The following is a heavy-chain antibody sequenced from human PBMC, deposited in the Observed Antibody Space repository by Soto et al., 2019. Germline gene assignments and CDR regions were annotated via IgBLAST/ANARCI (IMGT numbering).Heavy chain of an antibody. Sequence: PGGSLRLSCAASGFTFSSYSMNWVRQAPGKGLEWVSSISSSSSYIYYADSVKGRFTISRDNAKNSLYLQMNGLRAEDTAVYYCARDFRDDPYYYGMDVWGQGTTVTVSS. V-gene: IGHV3-21*01. CDR2: ISSSSSYI. CDR3: ARDFRDDPYYYGMDV. D-gene: IGHD1-1*01. J-gene: IGHJ6*02. CDR1: GFTFSSYS.